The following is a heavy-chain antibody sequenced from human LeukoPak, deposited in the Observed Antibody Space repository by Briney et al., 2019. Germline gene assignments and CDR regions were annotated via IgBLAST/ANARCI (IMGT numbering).Heavy chain of an antibody. J-gene: IGHJ4*02. CDR1: GFTFSSYW. CDR3: ARHSYGSESDY. CDR2: IKQDGSEK. V-gene: IGHV3-7*03. Sequence: PGGSLRLSCAASGFTFSSYWMSWVRQAPGKGLEWVANIKQDGSEKYYVDSVKGRFVISRDNAKNSLYLQMNSLRAEDTAVYYCARHSYGSESDYWGQGTLVSVSS. D-gene: IGHD5-18*01.